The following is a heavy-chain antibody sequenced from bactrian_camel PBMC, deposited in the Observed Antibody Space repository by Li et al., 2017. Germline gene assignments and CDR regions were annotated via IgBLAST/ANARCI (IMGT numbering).Heavy chain of an antibody. J-gene: IGHJ6*01. Sequence: HVQLVESGGGLVQPGGSLRLSCTASGFTFSTYFMSWVRQAPGKGLEWVSTISSDSSITYYADSVKGRFTISRDNAKNTVALQMNSLNAEDTALYYCVQGGGNSLKPDFGNWGQGTQVTVS. V-gene: IGHV3-2*01. CDR1: GFTFSTYF. CDR2: ISSDSSIT. CDR3: VQGGGNSLKPDFGN.